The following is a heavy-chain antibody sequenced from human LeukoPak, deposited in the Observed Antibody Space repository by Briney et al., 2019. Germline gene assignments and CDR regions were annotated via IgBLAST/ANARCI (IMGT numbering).Heavy chain of an antibody. Sequence: SETLSLTCAVSGGSISSSSYYWGWIRQPPGKGLEWIGSIYYSGSTYYNPSLKSRVTMSVDTSKNQFSLKLSSVTAADTAVYYCARNEPYYYDSGRQKYYFDYWGQGTLVTVSS. CDR3: ARNEPYYYDSGRQKYYFDY. V-gene: IGHV4-39*01. J-gene: IGHJ4*02. CDR2: IYYSGST. CDR1: GGSISSSSYY. D-gene: IGHD3-10*01.